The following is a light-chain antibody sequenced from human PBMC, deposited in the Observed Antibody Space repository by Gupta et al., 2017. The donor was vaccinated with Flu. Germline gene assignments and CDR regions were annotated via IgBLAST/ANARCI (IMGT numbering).Light chain of an antibody. CDR1: SSDVGKYIF. CDR3: CSFAGSTTLI. CDR2: EGS. V-gene: IGLV2-23*01. Sequence: QSALTQPASVSGSPGQSITISCTGTSSDVGKYIFVSWYQQHPGKAPNLLIYEGSNRPSGVSNRFSGSKSGSTASLTISGLQAEDEAHYYCCSFAGSTTLIFGGGTKLTVL. J-gene: IGLJ2*01.